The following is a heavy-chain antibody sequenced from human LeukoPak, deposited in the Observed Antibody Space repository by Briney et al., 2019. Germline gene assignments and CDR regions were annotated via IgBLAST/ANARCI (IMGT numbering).Heavy chain of an antibody. CDR1: GYTFTGYY. V-gene: IGHV1-2*02. CDR3: ARDQYYGSGSYSPPYY. Sequence: ASVKVSCKASGYTFTGYYMHWVRQAPGQGLEWMGWINPNSGGTNCAQKFQGRVTMTRDTSISTAYMELSRLRSDDTAVYYCARDQYYGSGSYSPPYYWGQGTLVTVSS. J-gene: IGHJ4*02. CDR2: INPNSGGT. D-gene: IGHD3-10*01.